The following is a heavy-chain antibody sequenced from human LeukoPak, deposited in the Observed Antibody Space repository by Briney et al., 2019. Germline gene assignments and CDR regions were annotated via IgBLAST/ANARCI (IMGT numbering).Heavy chain of an antibody. D-gene: IGHD3-22*01. J-gene: IGHJ4*02. Sequence: PGGSLRLPCAASGLHFSSYWMHWARQAPGEGLVWVSRINSDGSSTSYADSVKGRFTISRDNAKHTLHLQMNSLRGEDTAVYYCARGDPSWGVVVISEAHYWGQGTLVTVSS. CDR1: GLHFSSYW. CDR3: ARGDPSWGVVVISEAHY. CDR2: INSDGSST. V-gene: IGHV3-74*01.